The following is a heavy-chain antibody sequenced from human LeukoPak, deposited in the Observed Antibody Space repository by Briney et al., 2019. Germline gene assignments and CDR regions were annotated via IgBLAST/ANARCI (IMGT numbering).Heavy chain of an antibody. D-gene: IGHD3-22*01. CDR1: GFTFSGSY. CDR3: ARGAVVVIDY. J-gene: IGHJ4*02. Sequence: GGSLRLSCAASGFTFSGSYMSWIRQAPGKGLEWLSYISSSGSSISYADSVKGRFTISRDNAKNSLYLQMNSLRAEDTAVYYCARGAVVVIDYWGQGTLVTVSS. CDR2: ISSSGSSI. V-gene: IGHV3-11*01.